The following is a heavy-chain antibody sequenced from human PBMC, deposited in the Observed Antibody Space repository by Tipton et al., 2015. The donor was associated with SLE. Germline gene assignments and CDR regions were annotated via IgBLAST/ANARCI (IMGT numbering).Heavy chain of an antibody. V-gene: IGHV3-30*03. CDR1: GFTFSSYG. J-gene: IGHJ1*01. CDR3: ARAGMVITVAEYFQH. D-gene: IGHD3-22*01. CDR2: ISDDGRNK. Sequence: SLRLSCVASGFTFSSYGMHWVRQAPGKGLEWVAVISDDGRNKYHAHSVQGRFTISRDNSKNTLYLQMNSLRAEDTAMYYCARAGMVITVAEYFQHWGQGTLVTVSS.